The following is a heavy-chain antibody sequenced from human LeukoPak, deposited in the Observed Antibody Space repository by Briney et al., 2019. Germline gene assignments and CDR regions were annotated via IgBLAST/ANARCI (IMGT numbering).Heavy chain of an antibody. V-gene: IGHV4-4*02. Sequence: SETLSLTCAVSGASVSSSHWWSWVRQPPRKGLEWIGEIYHGGSTNCNPSLKGRVTISVDRSNNQFSLRLTSVTAADTAVYYCARGEEHGSGTVHFDYWGQGTLVTVSS. CDR1: GASVSSSHW. CDR2: IYHGGST. CDR3: ARGEEHGSGTVHFDY. D-gene: IGHD3-10*01. J-gene: IGHJ4*02.